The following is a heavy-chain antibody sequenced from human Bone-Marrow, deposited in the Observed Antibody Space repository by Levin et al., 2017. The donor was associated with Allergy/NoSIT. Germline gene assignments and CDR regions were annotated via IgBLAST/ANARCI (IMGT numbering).Heavy chain of an antibody. Sequence: SVKVSRKTSGGTSNTYTINWVRQAPGHGLQWMGAIIPIFGTTTYAQRFQGRVTFSADKSTYTASMDLTSLRSEDTAIYYWARAECTGDCHIHSWGQGTLVTVSS. CDR1: GGTSNTYT. CDR3: ARAECTGDCHIHS. V-gene: IGHV1-69*06. D-gene: IGHD2-21*02. CDR2: IIPIFGTT. J-gene: IGHJ4*02.